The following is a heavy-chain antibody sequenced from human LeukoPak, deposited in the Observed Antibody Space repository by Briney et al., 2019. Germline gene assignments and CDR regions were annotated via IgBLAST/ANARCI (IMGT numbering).Heavy chain of an antibody. CDR2: IYHSRST. CDR1: GGSISSGGYY. D-gene: IGHD2-2*02. V-gene: IGHV4-30-2*01. J-gene: IGHJ4*02. Sequence: SETLSLTCTVSGGSISSGGYYWSWIRQPPGKGLEWIGYIYHSRSTYYNPSLKSRVTISVDRSKNQFSLKLSSVTAADTAVYYCARDSRQNLLVPAAIDYWGQGTLVTVSS. CDR3: ARDSRQNLLVPAAIDY.